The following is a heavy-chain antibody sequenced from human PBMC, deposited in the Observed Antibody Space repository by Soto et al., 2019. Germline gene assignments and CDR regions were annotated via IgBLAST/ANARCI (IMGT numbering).Heavy chain of an antibody. CDR2: IYWDDDK. CDR3: AHAFRCSGGSCRSAFDH. D-gene: IGHD2-15*01. Sequence: QITLKESGPTLVKPTQTLTLTCTFSGFSLSTSGVGVGWIRQPPGKALEWLALIYWDDDKRYSPSLKSRLTITKDTSKNQVVLTMTNMDPVDTATYYCAHAFRCSGGSCRSAFDHWGQGTLVTVSS. V-gene: IGHV2-5*02. J-gene: IGHJ4*02. CDR1: GFSLSTSGVG.